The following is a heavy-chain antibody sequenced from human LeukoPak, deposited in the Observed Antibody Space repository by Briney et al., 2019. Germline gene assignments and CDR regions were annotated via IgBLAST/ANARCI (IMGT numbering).Heavy chain of an antibody. CDR1: GYTFTGYY. CDR2: INPNSGGT. D-gene: IGHD4-11*01. J-gene: IGHJ4*02. CDR3: AREVVVNSNGLDY. V-gene: IGHV1-2*02. Sequence: ASVKVSCEASGYTFTGYYMHWVRQAPGQGLEWMGWINPNSGGTNYAQKFQGRVTMTRDTSISTAYMELSRLRSDDTAVYYCAREVVVNSNGLDYWGQGTLVTVSS.